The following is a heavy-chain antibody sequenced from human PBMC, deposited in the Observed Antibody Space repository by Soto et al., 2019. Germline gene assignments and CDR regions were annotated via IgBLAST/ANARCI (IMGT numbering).Heavy chain of an antibody. V-gene: IGHV3-13*01. CDR2: IGTAGDT. D-gene: IGHD6-6*01. J-gene: IGHJ5*02. CDR3: ARGSSSSTGNWFDP. Sequence: EVQLVESGGGLVKPGGSLRLSCAASGFTFSSYDMHWVRQATGKGLEWVSAIGTAGDTYYPGSVKGRFTISRENAKNSLYLQMNSLRAGDTAVYYCARGSSSSTGNWFDPWGQGTLVTVSS. CDR1: GFTFSSYD.